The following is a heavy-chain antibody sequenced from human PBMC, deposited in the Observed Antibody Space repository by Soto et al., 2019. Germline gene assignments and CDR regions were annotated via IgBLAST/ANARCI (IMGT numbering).Heavy chain of an antibody. J-gene: IGHJ4*02. V-gene: IGHV5-51*01. Sequence: GESLKISCKGSGYRFANYWIGRVRQMKGKGLEWMRIIYPGDSDTRYSPSFQGQVTISAHKSINTAYLQWSSLKASDTAMYYCARVPSGYYYGYYFDFWGQGTLVTVSS. D-gene: IGHD3-22*01. CDR3: ARVPSGYYYGYYFDF. CDR2: IYPGDSDT. CDR1: GYRFANYW.